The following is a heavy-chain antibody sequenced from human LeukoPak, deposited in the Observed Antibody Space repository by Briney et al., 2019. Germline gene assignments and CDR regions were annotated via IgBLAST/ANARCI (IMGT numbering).Heavy chain of an antibody. J-gene: IGHJ6*02. CDR1: GFTFSSSW. Sequence: GGSLRLSCAASGFTFSSSWMSWVRQAPGKGLEWVANIRQDGSEKYFADSVKGRFTISRDNAKNSLFLQVNSLRGEDTAVYYCARGGHCSTTSCSNYDGMDVWGQGTTLTVSS. D-gene: IGHD2-2*01. CDR2: IRQDGSEK. V-gene: IGHV3-7*03. CDR3: ARGGHCSTTSCSNYDGMDV.